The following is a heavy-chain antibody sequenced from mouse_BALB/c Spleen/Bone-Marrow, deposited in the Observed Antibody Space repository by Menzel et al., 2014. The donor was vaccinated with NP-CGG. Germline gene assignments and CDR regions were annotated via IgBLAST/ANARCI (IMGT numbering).Heavy chain of an antibody. J-gene: IGHJ2*01. CDR2: INTYSGNT. Sequence: VMLVESGPELVRPGVSVKISCKGSGYTFTDYAMHWVKQSHAKSLEWIGVINTYSGNTNYNQEFKGKATMTVDKSSSTAYMELAGLTSEDSGIYYCARDYGSSHFDYWGQGTTLTVSS. CDR3: ARDYGSSHFDY. V-gene: IGHV1-67*01. CDR1: GYTFTDYA. D-gene: IGHD1-1*01.